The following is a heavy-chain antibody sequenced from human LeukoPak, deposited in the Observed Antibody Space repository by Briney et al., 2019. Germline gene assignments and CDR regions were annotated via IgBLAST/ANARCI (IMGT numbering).Heavy chain of an antibody. CDR2: INTNTGNP. CDR3: ARGGRSSPNYYYYGMDV. J-gene: IGHJ6*02. CDR1: GYTFTSYA. Sequence: ASVKVSCKASGYTFTSYAMNWVRQAPGQGLEWMGWINTNTGNPTYAQGFTGRFVFSLDTSVSTAYLQISSLKAEDTAVYYCARGGRSSPNYYYYGMDVWGQGTTVTVSS. V-gene: IGHV7-4-1*02. D-gene: IGHD6-13*01.